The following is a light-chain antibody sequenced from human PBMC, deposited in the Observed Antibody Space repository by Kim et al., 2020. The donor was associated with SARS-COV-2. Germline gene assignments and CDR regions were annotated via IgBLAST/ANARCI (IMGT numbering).Light chain of an antibody. J-gene: IGLJ2*01. CDR2: GKN. CDR1: SLRSYY. Sequence: SSELTQDPAVSVALGQTVGITCQGDSLRSYYATWYQQKPGQAPIVVIYGKNNRPSGIPDRFSGSSSGNTASLTITGTQAGDEADYYCNSRDSNGNVVFGG. V-gene: IGLV3-19*01. CDR3: NSRDSNGNVV.